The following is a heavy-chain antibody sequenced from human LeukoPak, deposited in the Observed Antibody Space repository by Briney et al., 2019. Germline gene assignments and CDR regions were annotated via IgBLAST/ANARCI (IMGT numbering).Heavy chain of an antibody. CDR3: ARERLLWFGESLYGDLRAFDI. CDR2: IYYSGST. J-gene: IGHJ3*02. D-gene: IGHD3-10*01. CDR1: GGSISSYY. Sequence: PSETLSLTCTVSGGSISSYYWSWIRQPPGKGLEWIGYIYYSGSTNYNPSLKSRVTISVDTSKNQFSLKLSSVTAADTAVYYCARERLLWFGESLYGDLRAFDIWGQGTMVTVSS. V-gene: IGHV4-59*01.